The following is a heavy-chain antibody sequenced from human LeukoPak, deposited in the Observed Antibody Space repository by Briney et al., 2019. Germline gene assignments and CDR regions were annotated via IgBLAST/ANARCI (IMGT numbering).Heavy chain of an antibody. D-gene: IGHD1-26*01. V-gene: IGHV3-23*01. J-gene: IGHJ4*02. Sequence: PGGSLRLSCAASGFTFSSYSMNWVRQAPGKGLEWVSAISGSGGSTYYADSVKGRFTISRDNSKNTLYLQMNSLRAEDTAVYYCAKDRPEWELLRFGYWGQGTLVTVSS. CDR2: ISGSGGST. CDR3: AKDRPEWELLRFGY. CDR1: GFTFSSYS.